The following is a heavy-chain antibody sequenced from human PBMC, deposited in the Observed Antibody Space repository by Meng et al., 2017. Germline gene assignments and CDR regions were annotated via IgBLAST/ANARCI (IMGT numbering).Heavy chain of an antibody. CDR1: GWSFSGYY. V-gene: IGHV4-34*01. Sequence: RQQQWHAVLMPPSQPPLLSGAVDGWSFSGYYWSWVRQPPGKGLEWNGEIYHSGSTNYNPSLKSRVTISVDTSKNQFSLNLSSVTAADTAVYYCARWRRILRWFDYWGQGTLVTVSS. D-gene: IGHD3-9*01. J-gene: IGHJ4*02. CDR3: ARWRRILRWFDY. CDR2: IYHSGST.